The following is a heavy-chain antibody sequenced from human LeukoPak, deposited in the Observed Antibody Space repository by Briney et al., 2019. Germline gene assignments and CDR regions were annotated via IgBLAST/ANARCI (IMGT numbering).Heavy chain of an antibody. CDR3: ARPFDRSGYQDAFDI. CDR2: INPNSGGT. J-gene: IGHJ3*02. Sequence: ASVKVSCKASGYTFTGYYMHWVRQAPGQGLEWLGWINPNSGGTNYAQKFQGRVTMTRYTSISTAYMELSRLRSDDTAVYYCARPFDRSGYQDAFDIWGQGTMVTVSS. D-gene: IGHD3-22*01. V-gene: IGHV1-2*02. CDR1: GYTFTGYY.